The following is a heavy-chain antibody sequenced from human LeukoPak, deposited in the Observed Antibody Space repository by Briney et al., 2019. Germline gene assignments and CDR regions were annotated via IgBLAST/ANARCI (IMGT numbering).Heavy chain of an antibody. CDR2: ISVSGDDI. CDR3: VRESLGFDY. D-gene: IGHD7-27*01. J-gene: IGHJ4*01. CDR1: GFTFRNYE. Sequence: GGSLRLSCAASGFTFRNYEMNWVRQAPGKGLEWLSHISVSGDDIYYADSVRGRFTISRDNGKSSLYLQMNSLRAEDTATYYRVRESLGFDYWGHGILVSVSS. V-gene: IGHV3-48*03.